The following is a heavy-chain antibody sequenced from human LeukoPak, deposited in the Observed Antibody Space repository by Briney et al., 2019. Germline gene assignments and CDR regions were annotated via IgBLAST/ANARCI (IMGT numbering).Heavy chain of an antibody. CDR2: ISSSGSYI. Sequence: GGSLRLSCAASGFTFITYSMNWVRQAPGKGLEWVSSISSSGSYIYYADSVRGRFTISRDNPKNSLYLQMNSLRAEDTAVYYCARVALVSGPSYGSESEAADYWGQGTLVTVSS. J-gene: IGHJ4*02. CDR3: ARVALVSGPSYGSESEAADY. D-gene: IGHD3-10*01. V-gene: IGHV3-21*01. CDR1: GFTFITYS.